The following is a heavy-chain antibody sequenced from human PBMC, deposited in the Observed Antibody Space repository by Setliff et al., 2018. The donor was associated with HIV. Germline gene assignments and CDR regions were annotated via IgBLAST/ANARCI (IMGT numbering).Heavy chain of an antibody. CDR2: ISGGGGGT. D-gene: IGHD3-3*01. Sequence: GGSLRLSCAASGVSFNNYAMSWVRQAPGKGLEWVSAISGGGGGTNYADSVRGRFTISRDNSNNTLYLHMNNLRADDTAVYYCTKPRRYNTYYFDHWGQGTLVTVSS. CDR3: TKPRRYNTYYFDH. J-gene: IGHJ4*02. V-gene: IGHV3-23*01. CDR1: GVSFNNYA.